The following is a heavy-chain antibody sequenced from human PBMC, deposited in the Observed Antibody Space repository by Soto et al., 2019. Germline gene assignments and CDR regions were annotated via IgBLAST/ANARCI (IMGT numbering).Heavy chain of an antibody. D-gene: IGHD3-16*01. V-gene: IGHV2-5*02. CDR1: GFSLSSSGVG. CDR2: IYWDDDK. CDR3: VYLLTGGRFDS. J-gene: IGHJ4*02. Sequence: QITLKESGPSLVKPTETLTLTCTFSGFSLSSSGVGVAWIRQPPGKPLEWLALIYWDDDKYTSPSLKSRLTITKDTSKNQVVLLMTNMDPVDTATYFCVYLLTGGRFDSWGQGTLVTVSS.